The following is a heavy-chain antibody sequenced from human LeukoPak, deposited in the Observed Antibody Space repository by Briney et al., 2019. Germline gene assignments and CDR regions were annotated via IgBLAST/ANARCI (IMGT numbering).Heavy chain of an antibody. J-gene: IGHJ4*02. CDR3: VRPVCVTGTCYSYYDH. D-gene: IGHD2-21*02. V-gene: IGHV5-51*07. CDR1: EDNSSSYL. CDR2: IYPGDSDT. Sequence: GESLKISCKGLEDNSSSYLTGGGDKKPGSGLEWMGIIYPGDSDTIYSPSFQGHVTLSAVKSITTAYLQWSRLNASDTAMYSCVRPVCVTGTCYSYYDHWGQGTMVTVSS.